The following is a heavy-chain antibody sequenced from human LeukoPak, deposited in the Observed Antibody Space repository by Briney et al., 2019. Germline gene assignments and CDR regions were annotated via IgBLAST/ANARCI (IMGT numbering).Heavy chain of an antibody. CDR3: ARDVSSGWYMVY. Sequence: ASVKVSCKASGYTFTGYYMHWVRQAPGQGLEWMGIINPSNNSTRYAEKFQGRISMTSETSTSTVYMTLSSLTSEDTAMYYCARDVSSGWYMVYWGQGTLVTVSS. J-gene: IGHJ4*02. V-gene: IGHV1-46*01. CDR1: GYTFTGYY. CDR2: INPSNNST. D-gene: IGHD6-19*01.